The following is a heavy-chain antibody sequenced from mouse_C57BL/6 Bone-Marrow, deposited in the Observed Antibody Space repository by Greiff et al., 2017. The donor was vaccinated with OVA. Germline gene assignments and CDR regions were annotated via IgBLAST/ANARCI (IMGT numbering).Heavy chain of an antibody. V-gene: IGHV1-80*01. J-gene: IGHJ2*01. CDR1: GYAFSSYW. Sequence: VQLQQSGAELVKPGASVKISCKASGYAFSSYWMNWVKQRPGKGLEWIGQIYPGDGDTNYNGKFTGKATLTADKSSSTAYIQLSSLTSEDSAVYFCARGGVITTVRVRFDYWGQGTTLTVSS. CDR3: ARGGVITTVRVRFDY. D-gene: IGHD1-1*01. CDR2: IYPGDGDT.